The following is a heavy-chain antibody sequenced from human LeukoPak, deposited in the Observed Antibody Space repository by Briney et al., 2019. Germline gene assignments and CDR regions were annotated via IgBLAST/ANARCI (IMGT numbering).Heavy chain of an antibody. V-gene: IGHV3-33*01. D-gene: IGHD3-10*01. CDR3: ASGTYYGSGSWGY. J-gene: IGHJ4*02. CDR1: GFSFSSHD. CDR2: VWSDESNK. Sequence: PGTSLRLSCAASGFSFSSHDMHWVRQAPGKGLEWVSVVWSDESNKYYADSVEGRFTISRDNSRNTVYLQMNSLRDEDTAVYYCASGTYYGSGSWGYWGQGTLVTVSS.